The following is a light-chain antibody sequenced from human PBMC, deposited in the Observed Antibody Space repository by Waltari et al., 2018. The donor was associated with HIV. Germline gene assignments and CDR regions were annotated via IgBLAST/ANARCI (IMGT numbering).Light chain of an antibody. CDR3: ASFTSGRLKV. J-gene: IGLJ1*01. Sequence: QSALPHPASVSGSPGQWLAISCTGPRTDVRAYDSVSSYQQSPVKVPNLLIYDVYNRLSRISNRFSGSKSGNTSFLPISGLRAEDEADYYCASFTSGRLKVFGSGTKGTVL. V-gene: IGLV2-14*01. CDR1: RTDVRAYDS. CDR2: DVY.